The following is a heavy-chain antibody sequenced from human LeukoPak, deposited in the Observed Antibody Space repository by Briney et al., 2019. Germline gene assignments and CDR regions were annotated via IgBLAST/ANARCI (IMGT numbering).Heavy chain of an antibody. Sequence: SETLSLTRTVSGGSISSDSDYWAWIRQPPEKGLEWIASIYYSGSTYYNPSLKSRVTISVDTSKNQFSLKLSSVTAADTAVYYCARQRRDSSGYPGWFVPWGQGTLVTVSS. D-gene: IGHD3-22*01. CDR2: IYYSGST. J-gene: IGHJ5*02. CDR1: GGSISSDSDY. V-gene: IGHV4-39*01. CDR3: ARQRRDSSGYPGWFVP.